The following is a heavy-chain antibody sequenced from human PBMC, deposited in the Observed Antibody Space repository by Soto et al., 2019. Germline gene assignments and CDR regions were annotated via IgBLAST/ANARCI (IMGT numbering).Heavy chain of an antibody. Sequence: EVQLVESGGGLVKPGGSLRLSCAASGFTFSNAWMSWVRQAPGKGLEWVGRIKSKTDGGTTDYAAPVKGRFTISRDDSKNTLYLQMSSLKTEYAAVYYLTSELRYVDWLFSEDAFDIWGQGTMVTVSS. V-gene: IGHV3-15*01. J-gene: IGHJ3*02. D-gene: IGHD3-9*01. CDR2: IKSKTDGGTT. CDR3: TSELRYVDWLFSEDAFDI. CDR1: GFTFSNAW.